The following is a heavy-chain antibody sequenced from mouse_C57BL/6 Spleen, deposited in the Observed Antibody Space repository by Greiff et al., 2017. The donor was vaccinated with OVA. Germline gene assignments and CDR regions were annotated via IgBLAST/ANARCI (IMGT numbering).Heavy chain of an antibody. Sequence: QVQLQQSGPELVKPGASVKISCKASGYAFSSSWMNWVKQRPGKGLEWIGRIYPGDGDTNYNGKFKGKATLTADKSSSTAYMQLSSLPSEDSAVYFCARLITTVVAPPYAMDYWGQGTSVTVSS. CDR2: IYPGDGDT. CDR1: GYAFSSSW. V-gene: IGHV1-82*01. D-gene: IGHD1-1*01. J-gene: IGHJ4*01. CDR3: ARLITTVVAPPYAMDY.